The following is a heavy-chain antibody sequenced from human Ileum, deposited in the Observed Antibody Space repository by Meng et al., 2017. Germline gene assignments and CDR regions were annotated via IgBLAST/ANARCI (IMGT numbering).Heavy chain of an antibody. CDR2: ISAYHGGT. V-gene: IGHV1-18*01. D-gene: IGHD6-19*01. CDR1: GYTFTTNG. CDR3: ARWARGDSSGWPPVLEF. Sequence: ASVKVSCKASGYTFTTNGFSWVRQAPGQGLEWMGWISAYHGGTQYAQNFQDRVTMTTDPSTSTVYMELRSLRSDDTAVYYCARWARGDSSGWPPVLEFWGQGTLVTVSS. J-gene: IGHJ4*02.